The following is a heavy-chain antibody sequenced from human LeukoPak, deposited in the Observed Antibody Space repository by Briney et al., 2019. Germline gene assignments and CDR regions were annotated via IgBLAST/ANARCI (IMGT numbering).Heavy chain of an antibody. CDR1: GIPLRGSA. D-gene: IGHD3-3*01. Sequence: GGSLRLSCAGAGIPLRGSAISWVRQAPGKGRDGVSAMSGSGDSTLYADSVRGRFTISRDDSKNTLYLQMNNLRVEDTAVYYCAKDNYTDSYCPFDYWGQGTLVTVSS. J-gene: IGHJ4*02. V-gene: IGHV3-23*01. CDR3: AKDNYTDSYCPFDY. CDR2: MSGSGDST.